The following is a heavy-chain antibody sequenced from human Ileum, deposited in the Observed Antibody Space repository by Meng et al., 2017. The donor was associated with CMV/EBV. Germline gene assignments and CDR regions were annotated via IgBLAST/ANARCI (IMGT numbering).Heavy chain of an antibody. V-gene: IGHV1-46*01. Sequence: ASVKVSCKASGYTFTSYYMHWVRQAPGQGLEWMGIINPSGGSTSYEQKFQGRVTMTRDTSTSTVYMELCSLRSEDTAVYSCATDLVIRVGWFGHWGQGTLVTVSS. D-gene: IGHD3-16*02. J-gene: IGHJ5*02. CDR2: INPSGGST. CDR3: ATDLVIRVGWFGH. CDR1: GYTFTSYY.